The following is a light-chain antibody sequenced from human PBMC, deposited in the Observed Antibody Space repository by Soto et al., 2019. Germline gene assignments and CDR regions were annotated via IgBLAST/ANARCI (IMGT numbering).Light chain of an antibody. CDR2: DDN. CDR1: IFNIGGNS. CDR3: GSWDSSLSAYV. Sequence: QSVLTHPPSVSAAPGQKVTISCSGSIFNIGGNSVSWYQQLPGTAPKLLIYDDNKRPSGIPDRFSGSKSGTSATLGITGFQTGDEADYYCGSWDSSLSAYVFGTGTKVTVL. V-gene: IGLV1-51*01. J-gene: IGLJ1*01.